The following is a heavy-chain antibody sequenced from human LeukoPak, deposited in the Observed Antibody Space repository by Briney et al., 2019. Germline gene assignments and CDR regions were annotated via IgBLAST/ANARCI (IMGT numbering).Heavy chain of an antibody. Sequence: QTGGSLRLSCAASGFTFSSYSMNWVRQAPGKGLEWVSYISSSSSTIYYADSVKGRFTISRDNAKNSLYLQMNSLRAEDTAVYYCARVASEGYSYGYSSYYFDYWGQGTLVTVSS. D-gene: IGHD5-18*01. CDR1: GFTFSSYS. CDR3: ARVASEGYSYGYSSYYFDY. J-gene: IGHJ4*02. V-gene: IGHV3-48*01. CDR2: ISSSSSTI.